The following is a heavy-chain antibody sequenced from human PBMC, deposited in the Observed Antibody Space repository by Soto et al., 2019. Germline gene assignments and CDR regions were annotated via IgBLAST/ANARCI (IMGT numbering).Heavy chain of an antibody. J-gene: IGHJ4*02. CDR1: RFTFSSYA. D-gene: IGHD6-13*01. CDR2: ISGGGNDR. Sequence: EVQLLESGGGLEQPGGSLILSCAASRFTFSSYAMSWVRQAPGKGLEWVSAISGGGNDRFYADSVNGRFTISRDNSKNTLYLHMNSLRAEDTALYYCARSLFIAATDTEPFDSWGQGTLVTVSS. CDR3: ARSLFIAATDTEPFDS. V-gene: IGHV3-23*01.